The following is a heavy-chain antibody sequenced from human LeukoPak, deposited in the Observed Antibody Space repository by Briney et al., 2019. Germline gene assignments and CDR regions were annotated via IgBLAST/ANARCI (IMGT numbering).Heavy chain of an antibody. D-gene: IGHD3-10*01. CDR1: GGSFSGYY. V-gene: IGHV4-34*01. CDR3: ARGSGPYGSGSYYSY. CDR2: INHSGST. J-gene: IGHJ4*02. Sequence: SETLSLTCAVYGGSFSGYYWSWIRQPPGKGLEWIGEINHSGSTNYNPSLESRVTISVDTSKNQFSLKLSSVTAADTAVYYCARGSGPYGSGSYYSYWGQGTLVTVSS.